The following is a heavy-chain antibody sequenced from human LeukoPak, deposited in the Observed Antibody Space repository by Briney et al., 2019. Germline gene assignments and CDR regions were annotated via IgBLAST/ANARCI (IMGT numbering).Heavy chain of an antibody. CDR1: GFTFSSYP. V-gene: IGHV3-23*01. CDR3: AKGLSTVTTIFGY. CDR2: ISGSGGST. J-gene: IGHJ4*02. D-gene: IGHD4-17*01. Sequence: VGSLRLSFAASGFTFSSYPMSWVGQAQGKGLEWVSPISGSGGSTYYADSVKGRFTISRDNSKNSLYLQVNSLRTEDTALYYCAKGLSTVTTIFGYWGQGTLVTVSS.